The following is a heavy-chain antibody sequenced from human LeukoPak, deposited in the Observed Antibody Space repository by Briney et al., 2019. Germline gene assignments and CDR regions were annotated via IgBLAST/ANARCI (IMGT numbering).Heavy chain of an antibody. D-gene: IGHD4-17*01. Sequence: PSETLSLTCTVFGGSISSYYWSWIRQPPGKGLEWIGYIYYSGSTNYNPSLKSRVTISVDTSKNQFSLKLSSVTAADTAVYYCARGDYGDGDYWGQGTLVTVSS. CDR3: ARGDYGDGDY. CDR1: GGSISSYY. V-gene: IGHV4-59*01. CDR2: IYYSGST. J-gene: IGHJ4*02.